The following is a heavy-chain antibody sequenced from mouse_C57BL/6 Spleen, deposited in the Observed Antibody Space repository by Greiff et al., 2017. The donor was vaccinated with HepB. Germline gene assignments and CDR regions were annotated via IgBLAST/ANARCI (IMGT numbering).Heavy chain of an antibody. Sequence: VQLQESGAELVRPGTSVKVSCKASGYAFTNYLIEWVKQRPGQGLEWIGVINPGSGGTNYNEKFKGKATLTADKSSSTAYMQLSSLTSEDSAVYFCAREGDGNYFDYWGQGTTPTVSS. CDR3: AREGDGNYFDY. D-gene: IGHD2-1*01. J-gene: IGHJ2*01. V-gene: IGHV1-54*01. CDR2: INPGSGGT. CDR1: GYAFTNYL.